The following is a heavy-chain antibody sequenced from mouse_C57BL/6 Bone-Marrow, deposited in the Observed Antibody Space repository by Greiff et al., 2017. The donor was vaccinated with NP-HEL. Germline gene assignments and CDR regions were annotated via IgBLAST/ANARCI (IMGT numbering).Heavy chain of an antibody. D-gene: IGHD1-1*01. J-gene: IGHJ1*03. Sequence: VQLQQPGAELVKPGASVKLSCKASGYTFTSYWMHWVKQRPGRGLEWIGRIDPNSGGTKYNEKFKSKATLTVDKPSSTAYMQLSSLTSEDSAVYYCASRGYGTTDGYWYFDVWGTGTTVTVSS. CDR3: ASRGYGTTDGYWYFDV. CDR1: GYTFTSYW. CDR2: IDPNSGGT. V-gene: IGHV1-72*01.